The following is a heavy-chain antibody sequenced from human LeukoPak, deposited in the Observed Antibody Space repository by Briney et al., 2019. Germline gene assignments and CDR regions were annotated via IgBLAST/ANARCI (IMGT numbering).Heavy chain of an antibody. Sequence: PGGSLRLSCSTSGFTLGDYAMSWVRQAPGKGLEGVGFIQAKAYGGATKYAASVNGRFSISRDDSQSIANLQMNDLKTEDTAVYYCTRAPHPRCSSSGCYLDYWGQGTLVTVSS. CDR3: TRAPHPRCSSSGCYLDY. CDR1: GFTLGDYA. D-gene: IGHD2-2*01. J-gene: IGHJ4*02. CDR2: IQAKAYGGAT. V-gene: IGHV3-49*04.